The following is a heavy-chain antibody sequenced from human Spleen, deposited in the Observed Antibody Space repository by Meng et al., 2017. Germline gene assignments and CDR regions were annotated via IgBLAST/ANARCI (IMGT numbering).Heavy chain of an antibody. CDR2: IYGGGST. D-gene: IGHD3-3*01. CDR3: ARDFGGWYDV. Sequence: QVQLVESGGGVVQPGRSLRLSCAASGFTFSSYGMHWVRQAPGKGLEWVAVIYGGGSTYYADSVKGRFTISRDDAKNTVYLQMDSLRVEDTAVYYCARDFGGWYDVWGQGTLVTVSS. V-gene: IGHV3-33*08. J-gene: IGHJ5*02. CDR1: GFTFSSYG.